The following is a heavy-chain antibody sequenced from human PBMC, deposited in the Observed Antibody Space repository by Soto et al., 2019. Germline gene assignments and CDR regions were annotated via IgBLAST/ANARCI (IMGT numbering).Heavy chain of an antibody. CDR1: GFTFRTYS. D-gene: IGHD6-13*01. J-gene: IGHJ4*02. V-gene: IGHV3-7*05. CDR2: ISADGSEK. Sequence: EVQLVESGGGLVQPGRSLRLSCAASGFTFRTYSMGWVRQGPGKGLEWVGNISADGSEKWYQDSLKGRFAISRDNARNSLFLEMNTLRTEDTAVYYCAAWPRSSWYDYWGQGTLVTVSS. CDR3: AAWPRSSWYDY.